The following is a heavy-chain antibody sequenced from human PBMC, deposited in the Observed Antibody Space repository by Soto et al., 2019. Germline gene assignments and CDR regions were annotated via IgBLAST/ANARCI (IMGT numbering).Heavy chain of an antibody. Sequence: GGSLRLSCAASGFTFSSYSMNWVRQAPGKGLEWVSSISSSSSYIYYADSVKGRFTISRDNAKNSLYLQMKSLRDEDTAVYYCARDSGLHQNQYYYGMDVWGQGTTVTVSS. D-gene: IGHD1-26*01. CDR2: ISSSSSYI. CDR3: ARDSGLHQNQYYYGMDV. CDR1: GFTFSSYS. J-gene: IGHJ6*02. V-gene: IGHV3-21*01.